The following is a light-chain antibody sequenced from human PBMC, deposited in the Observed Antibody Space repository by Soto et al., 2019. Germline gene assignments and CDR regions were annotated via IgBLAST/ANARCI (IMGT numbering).Light chain of an antibody. V-gene: IGLV1-51*01. CDR1: SSNIGNNY. J-gene: IGLJ3*02. Sequence: QSALTQPPSVSAAPGQKVTISCSGSSSNIGNNYVSWYQQLPGTAPKLLIYDNNKRPSGIPDRFSGSKSGTSATLGITGLQTGDEADYYCGTWDSSLSAGVFGGGTKLTGL. CDR3: GTWDSSLSAGV. CDR2: DNN.